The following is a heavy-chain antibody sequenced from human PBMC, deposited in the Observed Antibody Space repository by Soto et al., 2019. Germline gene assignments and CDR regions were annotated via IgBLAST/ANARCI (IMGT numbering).Heavy chain of an antibody. CDR2: ISYDGSNK. V-gene: IGHV3-30-3*01. CDR1: GFTFSNYG. CDR3: ARGRDYLGGDFDY. J-gene: IGHJ4*02. Sequence: VGSLRLSCTASGFTFSNYGMHWVRQAPGKGLKWVAVISYDGSNKYYADSVKGRFTISRDNSKNTLYLQMNSLRAEDTAVYYCARGRDYLGGDFDYWGQGTLVTVSS. D-gene: IGHD3-16*01.